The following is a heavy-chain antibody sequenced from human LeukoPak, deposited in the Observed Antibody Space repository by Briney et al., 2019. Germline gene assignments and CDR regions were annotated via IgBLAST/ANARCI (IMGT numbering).Heavy chain of an antibody. V-gene: IGHV3-43*02. CDR2: IGGDGGST. J-gene: IGHJ4*02. CDR3: AKARYYYDSSAQIPSGD. Sequence: PGGSLRLSCAASGFTFDDYAMHWVRQAPGKGLEWVSLIGGDGGSTYYADSVKGRLTISRDNSKNSLYLQMNSLRTEDTALYYCAKARYYYDSSAQIPSGDWGQGTLVTVSS. D-gene: IGHD3-22*01. CDR1: GFTFDDYA.